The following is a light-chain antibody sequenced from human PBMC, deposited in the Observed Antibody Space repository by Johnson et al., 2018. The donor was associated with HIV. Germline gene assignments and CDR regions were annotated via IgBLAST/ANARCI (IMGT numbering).Light chain of an antibody. CDR3: GTWDTSLSAGGV. J-gene: IGLJ1*01. CDR2: KND. CDR1: YSNIGNNY. V-gene: IGLV1-51*02. Sequence: QSVLTQPPSVSAAPGQKVTISCSGTYSNIGNNYVYWYQQLPGTAPKLLIYKNDKRPSGIPDRFSGSKSGTSATLGITGLQTGDEADYYCGTWDTSLSAGGVFGTGTKVSVL.